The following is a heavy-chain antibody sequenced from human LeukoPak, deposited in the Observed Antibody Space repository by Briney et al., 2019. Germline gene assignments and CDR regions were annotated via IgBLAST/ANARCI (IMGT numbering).Heavy chain of an antibody. Sequence: ASVKVSCKASGYTFTSYDINWVRRATGEGLEYVGWMNPSSGDTGYAQKFQGRVTMTRNTSISTAYMELSSLRSEDTAVYYCARGRILTGSVREDSFDYWGQGTLVTVSS. D-gene: IGHD3-9*01. V-gene: IGHV1-8*01. CDR3: ARGRILTGSVREDSFDY. CDR2: MNPSSGDT. J-gene: IGHJ4*02. CDR1: GYTFTSYD.